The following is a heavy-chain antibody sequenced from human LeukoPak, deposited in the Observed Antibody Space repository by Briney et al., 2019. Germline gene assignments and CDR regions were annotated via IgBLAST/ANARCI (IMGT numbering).Heavy chain of an antibody. CDR2: ITANGGYT. CDR3: AKDPNGDYIGAFDF. CDR1: AFSFSKFA. V-gene: IGHV3-23*01. J-gene: IGHJ3*01. D-gene: IGHD4-17*01. Sequence: LPGGSLRLSCAASAFSFSKFALIWVRRAPGKGLEWVSAITANGGYTLYADAVKGRFTVSRDKSKNTLYLQINSLRPEDTAMYYCAKDPNGDYIGAFDFWGQGTMVTVSS.